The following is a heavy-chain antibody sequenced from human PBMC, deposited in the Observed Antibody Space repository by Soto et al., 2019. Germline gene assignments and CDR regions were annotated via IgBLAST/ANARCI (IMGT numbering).Heavy chain of an antibody. CDR2: IGDRGTPT. CDR1: GFTFSSHA. Sequence: EVQLLESGGALVQPGGSLRLSCTASGFTFSSHAMRWERRPPGKGLEWVAGIGDRGTPTYYADSVRGRFAIARDNVRNPLYLQPNGLRAEDTAVYYCAKQNIVSGIRDCAKWAQGALVNVSS. D-gene: IGHD6-19*01. CDR3: AKQNIVSGIRDCAK. J-gene: IGHJ4*02. V-gene: IGHV3-23*01.